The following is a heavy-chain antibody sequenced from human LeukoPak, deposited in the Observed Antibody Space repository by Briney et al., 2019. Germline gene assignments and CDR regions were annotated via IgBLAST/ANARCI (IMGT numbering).Heavy chain of an antibody. CDR3: ARWCGGDCYFVRGAFDI. CDR2: ISYDGSNK. CDR1: GFTFSSYA. V-gene: IGHV3-30-3*01. Sequence: LAGGSLRLSCAASGFTFSSYAMHWVRQAPGKGLEWVAVISYDGSNKYYADSVKGRFTISRDNAKNPLYLQMNSLRAEDTAVYYCARWCGGDCYFVRGAFDIWGQGTMVTVSS. D-gene: IGHD2-21*02. J-gene: IGHJ3*02.